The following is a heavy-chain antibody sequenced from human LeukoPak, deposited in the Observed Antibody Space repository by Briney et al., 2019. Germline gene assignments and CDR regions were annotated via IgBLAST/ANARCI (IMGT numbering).Heavy chain of an antibody. D-gene: IGHD5-18*01. CDR2: ISGSGGST. J-gene: IGHJ5*02. V-gene: IGHV3-23*01. CDR1: GFTFSSYA. CDR3: AKDGYSHGPYNWFDP. Sequence: PGGSLRLSCAASGFTFSSYAMSWVRQAPGKGLEWVSAISGSGGSTYYADSVKGRFTISRENSKNTLYLQMNGLRAEDKAVYYCAKDGYSHGPYNWFDPWGQGTLVTVSS.